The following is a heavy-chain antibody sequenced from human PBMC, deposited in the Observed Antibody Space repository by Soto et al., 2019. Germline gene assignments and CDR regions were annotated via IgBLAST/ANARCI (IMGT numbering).Heavy chain of an antibody. CDR1: GFTFSTYG. CDR2: ISYDGSNK. V-gene: IGHV3-30*18. CDR3: AKGHGYGMDV. J-gene: IGHJ6*02. Sequence: QVQLVESGGGVVQPGRSLRLSCAAFGFTFSTYGMHWVRQAPVKGLEWVAVISYDGSNKYYADSVKGRFTISRDNSKNTLYLHMNSLRAEDTAVYYCAKGHGYGMDVWGQGTTVTVSS.